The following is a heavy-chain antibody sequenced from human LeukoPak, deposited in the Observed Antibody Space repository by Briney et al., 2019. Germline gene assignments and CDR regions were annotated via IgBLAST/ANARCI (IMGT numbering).Heavy chain of an antibody. CDR3: ARDRSSPLYYYYMDV. V-gene: IGHV1-2*06. CDR1: GYTFTGYY. CDR2: INPNSGGT. D-gene: IGHD6-13*01. J-gene: IGHJ6*03. Sequence: ASVKVSCKASGYTFTGYYMHWVRQAPGQGLEWMGRINPNSGGTNYAQKFQGRVTMTRDTSISTAYMKLSRLRSDDTAVYYCARDRSSPLYYYYMDVWGKGTTVTVS.